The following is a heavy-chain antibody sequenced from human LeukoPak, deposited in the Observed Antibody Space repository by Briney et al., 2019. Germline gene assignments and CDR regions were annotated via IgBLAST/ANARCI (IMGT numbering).Heavy chain of an antibody. J-gene: IGHJ4*02. Sequence: GASVKVSCKASGYTFNDYYIHWVQQAPGKGLEWMGRVDPEDGETLYVEKLQGRVTITADTSADTAFMELSSLTSEDTAVYYCAREGFCSGTNCPAVYWGQGTLVTVSS. CDR3: AREGFCSGTNCPAVY. CDR1: GYTFNDYY. D-gene: IGHD2-2*01. CDR2: VDPEDGET. V-gene: IGHV1-69-2*01.